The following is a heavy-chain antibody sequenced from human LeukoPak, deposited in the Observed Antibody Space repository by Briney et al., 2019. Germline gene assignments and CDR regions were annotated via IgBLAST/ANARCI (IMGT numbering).Heavy chain of an antibody. V-gene: IGHV4-39*07. CDR1: GGSISSSSYY. Sequence: SETRSLTCTVSGGSISSSSYYWGWIRQPPGKGLEWIGSIYYSGSTYYNPSLKSRVTISVDTSKNQFSLKLSSVTAADTAVYYCARDTVAGTNYFDYWGQGTLVTVSS. CDR3: ARDTVAGTNYFDY. CDR2: IYYSGST. D-gene: IGHD6-19*01. J-gene: IGHJ4*02.